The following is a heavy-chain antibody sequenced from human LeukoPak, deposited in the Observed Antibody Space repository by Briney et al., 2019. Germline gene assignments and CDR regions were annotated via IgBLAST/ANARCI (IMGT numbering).Heavy chain of an antibody. D-gene: IGHD3-10*01. J-gene: IGHJ4*02. CDR1: GFTFSSYW. Sequence: GGSLRLSCAASGFTFSSYWMSWVRQAPGKGLEWVANINQDGTEKYYVDSVKGRFTVSRDYTKNSLYLQMNSLRVEDTAVYYCAKVAKYYYGPETYYFFEQWGQGTPVTASS. V-gene: IGHV3-7*01. CDR2: INQDGTEK. CDR3: AKVAKYYYGPETYYFFEQ.